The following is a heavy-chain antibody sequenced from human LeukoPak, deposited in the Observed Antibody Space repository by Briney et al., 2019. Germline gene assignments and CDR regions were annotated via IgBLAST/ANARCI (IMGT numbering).Heavy chain of an antibody. CDR2: IYSGGST. J-gene: IGHJ4*02. V-gene: IGHV3-53*01. Sequence: PGGSLRLSCAASGFTVSSNYMTWVRQAPGKGLEWVSIIYSGGSTSYADSVKGRFTISRDNSKNTLYLQMNSLRAEDTAVYFCASQYTSSRIFDDWGQGTLVTVSS. D-gene: IGHD6-13*01. CDR3: ASQYTSSRIFDD. CDR1: GFTVSSNY.